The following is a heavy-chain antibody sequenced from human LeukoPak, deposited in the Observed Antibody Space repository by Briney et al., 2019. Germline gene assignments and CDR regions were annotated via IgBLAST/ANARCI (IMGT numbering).Heavy chain of an antibody. D-gene: IGHD3-3*01. CDR1: GFTFSSYG. CDR2: ISYDGSNK. J-gene: IGHJ4*02. Sequence: GGSLRLSCAASGFTFSSYGMHWVRQAPGKGLEWVAVISYDGSNKYYADSVKGRFTISRDNSKNTLYLQMNSLRAEDTAVYYCAKERLGIFGALGYWGQGTLVTVPS. V-gene: IGHV3-30*18. CDR3: AKERLGIFGALGY.